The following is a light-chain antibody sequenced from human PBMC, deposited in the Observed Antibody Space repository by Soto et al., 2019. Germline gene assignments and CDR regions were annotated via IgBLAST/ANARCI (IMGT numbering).Light chain of an antibody. CDR2: GAS. CDR1: QYINTR. V-gene: IGKV3-11*01. J-gene: IGKJ5*01. Sequence: EIVLTQSPATLSSFPGDRVTLSCRASQYINTRLAWYQHRPGQAPRLLIYGASTRATGIPPRFSGSGSGTDFTLTISSLEPEDFAVYYCQQRSNWPITFGQGTRLEIK. CDR3: QQRSNWPIT.